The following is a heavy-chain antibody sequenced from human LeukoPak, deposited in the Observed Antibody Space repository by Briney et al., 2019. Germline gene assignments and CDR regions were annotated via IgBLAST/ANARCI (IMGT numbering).Heavy chain of an antibody. V-gene: IGHV3-7*01. J-gene: IGHJ4*02. CDR3: AGDSSGTWYGAFDY. CDR1: GFTFRDAW. Sequence: GGSLRLSCEGSGFTFRDAWMNWVRQAPAKGLDGVANIKQDGSEKFYVDSVKGRFTISRDNAKNSLYLQMNSLRAEDTAVYYCAGDSSGTWYGAFDYWGQGTLVTVSS. D-gene: IGHD6-25*01. CDR2: IKQDGSEK.